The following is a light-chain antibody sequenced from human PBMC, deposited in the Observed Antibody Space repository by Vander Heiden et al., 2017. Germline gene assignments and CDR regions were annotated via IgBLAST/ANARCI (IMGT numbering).Light chain of an antibody. Sequence: DIQMTQSPSSLSASVGDRVTITCRASQSISSYLNWYQQKPGKAPKLLIYAASSLQSGVPSRFSGSGSGTDFTLTISRLQPEDFATYYCQHSYSTHLFGPGTKVDIK. CDR1: QSISSY. CDR2: AAS. V-gene: IGKV1-39*01. J-gene: IGKJ3*01. CDR3: QHSYSTHL.